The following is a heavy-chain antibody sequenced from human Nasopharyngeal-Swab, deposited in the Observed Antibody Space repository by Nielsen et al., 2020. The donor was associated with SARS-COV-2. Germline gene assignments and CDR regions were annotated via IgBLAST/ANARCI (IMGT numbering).Heavy chain of an antibody. Sequence: SVTLSLTCAVFGGSFSGYYWSWIRQPPGKGLEWIGEINHSGSTNYNPSLKSRVTISVDTSKNQFSLKLTSVTAADTAVYYCARALEYSRGMDVWGQGTTVTVSS. V-gene: IGHV4-34*01. J-gene: IGHJ6*02. CDR2: INHSGST. CDR3: ARALEYSRGMDV. CDR1: GGSFSGYY. D-gene: IGHD6-6*01.